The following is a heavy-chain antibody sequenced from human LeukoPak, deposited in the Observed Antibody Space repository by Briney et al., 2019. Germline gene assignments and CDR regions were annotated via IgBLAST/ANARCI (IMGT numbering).Heavy chain of an antibody. CDR2: LSHSGSS. Sequence: SETLSLTCTVSGGSVSSYYWSWIRQPPGRGLEWIGYLSHSGSSDSNPSLKSRVTILVDTSKNQFSLKLTSVTAADAAVYYCARARYANAWYAFDIWGQGTMVTVSS. CDR1: GGSVSSYY. CDR3: ARARYANAWYAFDI. D-gene: IGHD2-2*01. V-gene: IGHV4-59*02. J-gene: IGHJ3*02.